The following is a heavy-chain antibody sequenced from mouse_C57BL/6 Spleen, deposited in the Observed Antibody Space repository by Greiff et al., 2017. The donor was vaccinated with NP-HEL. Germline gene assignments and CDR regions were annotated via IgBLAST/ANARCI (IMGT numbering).Heavy chain of an antibody. CDR1: GYTFTDYY. CDR2: INPYNGGT. J-gene: IGHJ3*01. CDR3: AVIYYDYDGFAY. D-gene: IGHD2-4*01. V-gene: IGHV1-19*01. Sequence: EVQLQQSGPVLVKPGASVKMSCKASGYTFTDYYMNWVKQSHGKSLEWIGVINPYNGGTSYNQKFKGKATLTVDKSSSTAYMELNSLTSEDSAVYYCAVIYYDYDGFAYWGQGTLVTVSA.